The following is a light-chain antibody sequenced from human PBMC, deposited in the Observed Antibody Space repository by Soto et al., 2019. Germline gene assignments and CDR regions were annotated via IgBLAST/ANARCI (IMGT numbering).Light chain of an antibody. Sequence: QSALTQPASVSGSPGQSVTISCTGTSSDVGGYNFVTWHQQFPGKAPKLMIFDVTNRPSGVFHRFSGSKSGNTASLTISGLQVEDEADYYCSSYTSTRTYVFGSGTKVTVL. J-gene: IGLJ1*01. CDR1: SSDVGGYNF. CDR3: SSYTSTRTYV. CDR2: DVT. V-gene: IGLV2-14*03.